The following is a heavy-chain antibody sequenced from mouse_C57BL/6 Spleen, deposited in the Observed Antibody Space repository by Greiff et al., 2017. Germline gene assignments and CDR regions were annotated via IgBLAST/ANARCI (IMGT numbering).Heavy chain of an antibody. CDR2: IDPETGGT. V-gene: IGHV1-15*01. J-gene: IGHJ4*01. Sequence: VQLQQSGAELVRPGASVTLSCKASGYTFTDYEMHWVKQTPVHGLEWIGAIDPETGGTAYNQKFKGKAILTADKSSSTAYMELRSLTSEDSAVYYCTRCPPITTVVATDAMDYWGQGTSVTVSS. D-gene: IGHD1-1*01. CDR3: TRCPPITTVVATDAMDY. CDR1: GYTFTDYE.